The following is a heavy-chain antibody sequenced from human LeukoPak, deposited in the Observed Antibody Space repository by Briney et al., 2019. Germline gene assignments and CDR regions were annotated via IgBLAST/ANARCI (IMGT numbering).Heavy chain of an antibody. V-gene: IGHV1-2*02. CDR1: GYTFTGYY. CDR3: ARGGNVENFDY. J-gene: IGHJ4*02. CDR2: INPNSGGT. D-gene: IGHD1-1*01. Sequence: GVSVKVSCKASGYTFTGYYMHWVRQAPGQGREWIGWINPNSGGTNYAQKFHGRVTMTRDTSISTAYMELSRLRSDDPAVDYCARGGNVENFDYWGQGTLVTVSS.